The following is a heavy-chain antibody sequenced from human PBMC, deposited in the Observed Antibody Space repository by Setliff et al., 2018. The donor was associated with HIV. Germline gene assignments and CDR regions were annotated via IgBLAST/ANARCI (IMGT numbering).Heavy chain of an antibody. CDR2: IYSDGST. CDR1: GFTVSGSY. Sequence: PGESLKISCAASGFTVSGSYMSWVRQAPGKGLEWVSTIYSDGSTYHADSVKGRLTLSRDNSKNTLYLQMNSLTPEDTAVYYCAKPRLYNSALENWGQGTLVTVSS. CDR3: AKPRLYNSALEN. J-gene: IGHJ4*02. D-gene: IGHD1-1*01. V-gene: IGHV3-66*02.